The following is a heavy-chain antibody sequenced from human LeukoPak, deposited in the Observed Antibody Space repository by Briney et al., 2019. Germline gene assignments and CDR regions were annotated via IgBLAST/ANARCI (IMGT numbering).Heavy chain of an antibody. CDR1: GFTISFYW. V-gene: IGHV3-7*04. CDR3: VRDGGYYGPDS. J-gene: IGHJ4*02. Sequence: GGSLRLSCAASGFTISFYWMSWVRQAPGKGLEWVANINQVASEKNYVDSVKGRFTISRDNAKNSLYLQMNSVRAEDTAMYYCVRDGGYYGPDSWGQGALVTVSS. D-gene: IGHD3-10*01. CDR2: INQVASEK.